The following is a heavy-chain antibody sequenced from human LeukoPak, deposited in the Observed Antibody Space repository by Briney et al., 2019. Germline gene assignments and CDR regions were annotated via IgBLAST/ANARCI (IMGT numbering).Heavy chain of an antibody. CDR1: GGSISSGDFY. D-gene: IGHD3-22*01. V-gene: IGHV4-30-4*01. J-gene: IGHJ5*02. CDR3: ARPYYYDSRIDP. Sequence: SQTLSLTCTVSGGSISSGDFYWSWIRQPPGKGLEWIAYMYYSGSTYYNPSLKSRVTMSADTSKNQLSLKLSSVTAADTAVYYCARPYYYDSRIDPWGQGILVTVSS. CDR2: MYYSGST.